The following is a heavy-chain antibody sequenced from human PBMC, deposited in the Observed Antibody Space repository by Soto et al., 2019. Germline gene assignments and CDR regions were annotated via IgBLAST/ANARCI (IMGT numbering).Heavy chain of an antibody. CDR3: ARGSLY. CDR2: IYSADNT. J-gene: IGHJ4*01. CDR1: GLSVSSND. Sequence: SLRLSCAASGLSVSSNDMSWVRQAPGKGLECVSIIYSADNTFYLDSVKGRFIISRDNSKNTVYLQMNSLRADDTAVYYCARGSLYWGQGTLVTVSS. V-gene: IGHV3-66*01.